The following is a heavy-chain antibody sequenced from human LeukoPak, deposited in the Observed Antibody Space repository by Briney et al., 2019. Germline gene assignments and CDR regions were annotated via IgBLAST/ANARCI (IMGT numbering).Heavy chain of an antibody. CDR2: INAGNGNT. V-gene: IGHV1-3*01. D-gene: IGHD4-17*01. CDR3: AREVLFSDYGTTWFDP. Sequence: GASVKVSCKASGYNFTSYAMHWVRQAPGQRLEWMGWINAGNGNTKYSQKFQGRVTMTTDTSTSTAYMELRSLRSDDTAVYYCAREVLFSDYGTTWFDPWGQGTLVTVSS. J-gene: IGHJ5*02. CDR1: GYNFTSYA.